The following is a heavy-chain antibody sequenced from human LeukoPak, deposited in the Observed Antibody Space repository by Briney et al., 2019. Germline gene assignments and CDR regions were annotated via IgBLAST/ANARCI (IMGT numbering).Heavy chain of an antibody. J-gene: IGHJ6*04. CDR2: ISYDGSNK. V-gene: IGHV3-30*18. Sequence: GRSLRLSCAASGFTFSSYGMHWVRQAPGKGLEWVAVISYDGSNKYYADSVKGRFTISRDNSKNTLYLQMNSQRAEDTAVYYCAKATAAYYYYGMDVWGKGTTVTVSS. CDR1: GFTFSSYG. D-gene: IGHD2-2*01. CDR3: AKATAAYYYYGMDV.